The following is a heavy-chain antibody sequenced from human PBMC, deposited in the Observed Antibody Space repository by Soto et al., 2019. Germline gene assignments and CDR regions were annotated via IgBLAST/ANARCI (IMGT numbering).Heavy chain of an antibody. D-gene: IGHD5-18*01. V-gene: IGHV3-48*01. CDR2: ISSSSSPI. CDR3: VRDTDLNRGHGMDV. Sequence: GGSLRLSCAASGFTFSSYSMNWVRQAPGKGLEWVSYISSSSSPIYYADSVKGRFTISRDNAKNSLYLQMNSLRGEDTAVYYCVRDTDLNRGHGMDVWGQGTTVTVSS. CDR1: GFTFSSYS. J-gene: IGHJ6*02.